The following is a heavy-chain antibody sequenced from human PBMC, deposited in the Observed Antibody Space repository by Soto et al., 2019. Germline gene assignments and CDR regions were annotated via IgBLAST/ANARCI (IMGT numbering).Heavy chain of an antibody. CDR1: GFTVSSNY. CDR3: ARDRREHYDFWSGYDYYGMDV. CDR2: IYSGGST. V-gene: IGHV3-66*01. Sequence: PGGSLRLSCAASGFTVSSNYMSWVRQAPGKGLEWVSVIYSGGSTYYADSVKGRFTISRDNSKNTLYLQMNSLRAEDTAVYYCARDRREHYDFWSGYDYYGMDVWGQGTTVTSP. D-gene: IGHD3-3*01. J-gene: IGHJ6*02.